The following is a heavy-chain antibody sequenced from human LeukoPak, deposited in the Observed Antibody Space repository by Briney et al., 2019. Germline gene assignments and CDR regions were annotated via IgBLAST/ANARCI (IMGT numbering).Heavy chain of an antibody. D-gene: IGHD1-26*01. Sequence: PGGSLRLSCAASGFTFSSYWVHWVRQAPGKGRLWVSPINSDGSSTSYADSVKGRFTISRDNAKTTLSLKMNSLRAEDTAVSYCARVGGSNAFDIWGQGTMVIVSS. CDR2: INSDGSST. J-gene: IGHJ3*02. V-gene: IGHV3-74*01. CDR3: ARVGGSNAFDI. CDR1: GFTFSSYW.